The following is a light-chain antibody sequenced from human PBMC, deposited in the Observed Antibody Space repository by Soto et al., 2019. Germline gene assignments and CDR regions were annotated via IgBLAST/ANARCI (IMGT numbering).Light chain of an antibody. V-gene: IGKV3-20*01. CDR3: QHYGSSWT. Sequence: EILLTQSPGILSLSPGEGATLSCRASQSVSSSNLAWYQQKPGHAPSLLIYLASSRATGIPDRLSGSGFGTDFTLTISSLEPEDFAVYYCQHYGSSWTFGQGTKVDIK. CDR2: LAS. CDR1: QSVSSSN. J-gene: IGKJ1*01.